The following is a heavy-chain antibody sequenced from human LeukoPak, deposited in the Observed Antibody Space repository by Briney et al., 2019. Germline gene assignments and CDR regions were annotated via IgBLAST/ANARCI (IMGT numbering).Heavy chain of an antibody. J-gene: IGHJ4*02. CDR3: ARGTPTYDFWSGYYSIFDY. D-gene: IGHD3-3*01. CDR1: HYSITSGYY. V-gene: IGHV4-38-2*02. Sequence: SETLSLTCSVSHYSITSGYYWGWIRQPPGKGLEWIGSIYYSGSTYYNPSLKSRVTISVDTSKNQFSLKLSSVTAADTAVYYCARGTPTYDFWSGYYSIFDYWGQGTLVTVSS. CDR2: IYYSGST.